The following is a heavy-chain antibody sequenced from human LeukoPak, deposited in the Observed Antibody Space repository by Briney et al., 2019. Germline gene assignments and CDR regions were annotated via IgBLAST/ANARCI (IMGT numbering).Heavy chain of an antibody. CDR3: ARRCSDGSCYLGAFDI. J-gene: IGHJ3*02. D-gene: IGHD2-15*01. Sequence: PSETLSLTCTVSGGSISSYYWSWIRQPPGKGLEWIGYIYYSGSTNYNPSLKSRVTISVDTSKNQFSLKLSSVTAADTAVYYCARRCSDGSCYLGAFDIWGQGTMVTVSS. V-gene: IGHV4-59*01. CDR1: GGSISSYY. CDR2: IYYSGST.